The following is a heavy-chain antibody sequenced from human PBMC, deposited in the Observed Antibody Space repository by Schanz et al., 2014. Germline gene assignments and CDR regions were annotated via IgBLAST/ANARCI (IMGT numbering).Heavy chain of an antibody. CDR3: ARKMKLGVYGGKGHDSLDI. Sequence: VQLLESGGGLVQPGGSLRLSCAASGFSFSDYYMSWIRQAPGKGLEWISFINTGSNYINYADSVKGRFTISRDNSKNTLYLQMNTLRAEDTAVYYCARKMKLGVYGGKGHDSLDIWGQGTMVTGSS. J-gene: IGHJ3*02. CDR2: INTGSNYI. CDR1: GFSFSDYY. D-gene: IGHD4-17*01. V-gene: IGHV3-11*03.